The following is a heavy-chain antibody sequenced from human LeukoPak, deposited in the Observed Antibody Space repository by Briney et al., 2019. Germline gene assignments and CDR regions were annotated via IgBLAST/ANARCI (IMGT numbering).Heavy chain of an antibody. CDR3: ARVISDLLDFDFDY. V-gene: IGHV3-74*01. Sequence: GGSLRLSCAVSGFMFNNYWMHWVRQAPGKGLEWVSRIRSDGRSTSYADSVKGRFTISRDNAKSMLYLQMNTVRAEDSALYYCARVISDLLDFDFDYWGQGTLVTVSS. J-gene: IGHJ4*02. CDR2: IRSDGRST. D-gene: IGHD3-16*01. CDR1: GFMFNNYW.